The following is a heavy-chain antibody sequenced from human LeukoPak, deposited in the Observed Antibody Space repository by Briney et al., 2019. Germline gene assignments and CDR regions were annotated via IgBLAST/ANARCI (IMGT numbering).Heavy chain of an antibody. Sequence: GGSLRLSCAASGFTFSSYAMHGVRQAPGKGLEWVAVISYDGSNKYYADSVKGRFTISRDNAKNTLYLQMNSLRAEDTAVYYCARVWFGELLSTDYWGQGTLVTVSS. D-gene: IGHD3-10*01. CDR1: GFTFSSYA. V-gene: IGHV3-30*04. CDR2: ISYDGSNK. J-gene: IGHJ4*02. CDR3: ARVWFGELLSTDY.